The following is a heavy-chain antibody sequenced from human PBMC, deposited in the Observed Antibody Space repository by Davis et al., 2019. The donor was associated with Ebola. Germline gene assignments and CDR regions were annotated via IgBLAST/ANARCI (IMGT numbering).Heavy chain of an antibody. D-gene: IGHD6-19*01. CDR2: IYHSGST. Sequence: MPSETLSLTCALPGGSISSSNCWSWVRHPPGKGLEWIGEIYHSGSTYYNPSLKSRVTISVDTSKNQFSLKLSSVTAADTAVYYCARVRSSGWYKVQFAFDYWGQGTLVTVSS. CDR3: ARVRSSGWYKVQFAFDY. J-gene: IGHJ4*02. CDR1: GGSISSSNC. V-gene: IGHV4-4*02.